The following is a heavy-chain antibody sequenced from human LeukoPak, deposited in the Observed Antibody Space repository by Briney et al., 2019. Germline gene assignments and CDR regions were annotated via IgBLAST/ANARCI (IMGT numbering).Heavy chain of an antibody. J-gene: IGHJ5*02. CDR3: ARLGGDSSGWYSWSNWFDP. D-gene: IGHD6-19*01. V-gene: IGHV4-39*07. CDR1: GGSISSSSYY. CDR2: IYYSGST. Sequence: SETLSLTCTVSGGSISSSSYYWGWIRQPPGKGLEWIGCIYYSGSTYYNPSLKSRGTIAVDTSKNQFSLKLSSVTAAVTVGSFCARLGGDSSGWYSWSNWFDPWGQGTLVTVSS.